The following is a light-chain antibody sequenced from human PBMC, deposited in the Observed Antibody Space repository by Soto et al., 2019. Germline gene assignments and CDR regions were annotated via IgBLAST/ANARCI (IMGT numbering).Light chain of an antibody. V-gene: IGLV1-51*01. Sequence: QSVLTQPPSVSAAPGQKVTISCSGGSSNIGDNYVSWYQQLPGTAPKLLIYDSNRRPSGIPDRFSGSKSGTSATLGITGLQTGDEADYYCGTWDSSLSVVIFGGGTKRTV. CDR3: GTWDSSLSVVI. J-gene: IGLJ2*01. CDR2: DSN. CDR1: SSNIGDNY.